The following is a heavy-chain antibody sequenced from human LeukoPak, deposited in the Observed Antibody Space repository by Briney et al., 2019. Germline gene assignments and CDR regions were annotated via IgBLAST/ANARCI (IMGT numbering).Heavy chain of an antibody. CDR3: ARWELYYYYYYMDV. J-gene: IGHJ6*03. V-gene: IGHV3-48*03. CDR1: GFTFSSYE. Sequence: GGSLRLSCAASGFTFSSYEMNWVRQAPGKGLEWVSYISSSGSTIYYADSVKGRFTISRDNAKNSLYLQMNSLRAEDTAVYYCARWELYYYYYYMDVWGKGTTVTISS. CDR2: ISSSGSTI. D-gene: IGHD1-26*01.